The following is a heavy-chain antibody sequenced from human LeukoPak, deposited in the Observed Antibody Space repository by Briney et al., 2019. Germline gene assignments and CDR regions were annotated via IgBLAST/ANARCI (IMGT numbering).Heavy chain of an antibody. CDR1: GDSISSYY. V-gene: IGHV4-59*01. D-gene: IGHD2-2*01. CDR3: ARTTSNGSADY. CDR2: IFYSGST. Sequence: PSETLSLTCTVSGDSISSYYWSWIRQPPGKGLEWIAYIFYSGSTNYNPSLKSRVTISVDTSKNQFSLKLSSVTAADTAVYYCARTTSNGSADYWGQGTLVTVSS. J-gene: IGHJ4*02.